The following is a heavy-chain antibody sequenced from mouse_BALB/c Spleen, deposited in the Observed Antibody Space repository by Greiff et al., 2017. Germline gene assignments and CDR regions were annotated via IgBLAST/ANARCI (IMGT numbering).Heavy chain of an antibody. Sequence: VKLMESGAELAKPGASVKMSCKASGYTFTSYWMHWVKQRPGQGLEWIGYINPSTGYTEYNQKFKDKATLTADKSSSTAYMQLSSLTSEDSAVYYCASDDGYYSSWFAYWGQGTLVTVSA. J-gene: IGHJ3*01. V-gene: IGHV1-7*01. CDR3: ASDDGYYSSWFAY. CDR1: GYTFTSYW. CDR2: INPSTGYT. D-gene: IGHD2-3*01.